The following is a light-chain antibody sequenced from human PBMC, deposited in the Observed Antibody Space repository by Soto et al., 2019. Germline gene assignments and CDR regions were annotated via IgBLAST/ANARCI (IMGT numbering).Light chain of an antibody. CDR1: QNIGSN. Sequence: EIVMTQSPATLSVSPGERVTLSCRASQNIGSNLAWYQQKFGQAPRLLIYGASTRVTGIPARISGSGSGTEFTLTITSLQSEDFGVYHCQQYHGYSLTFGQGTKVEI. CDR3: QQYHGYSLT. V-gene: IGKV3-15*01. CDR2: GAS. J-gene: IGKJ1*01.